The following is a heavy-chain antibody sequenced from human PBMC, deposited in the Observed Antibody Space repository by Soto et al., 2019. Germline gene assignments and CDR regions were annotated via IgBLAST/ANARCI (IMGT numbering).Heavy chain of an antibody. Sequence: GGSLRLSCAASGFTFSSYDMHWVRQATGKGLEWVSAIGTAGDPYYADSVKGRFTISRDNSKNALYLQMNSLRAEDTAVYYCARDDIDYDFWSGHITTFLLRKNYGMDVWGQGTTVTVSS. D-gene: IGHD3-3*01. CDR1: GFTFSSYD. CDR3: ARDDIDYDFWSGHITTFLLRKNYGMDV. J-gene: IGHJ6*02. V-gene: IGHV3-13*05. CDR2: IGTAGDP.